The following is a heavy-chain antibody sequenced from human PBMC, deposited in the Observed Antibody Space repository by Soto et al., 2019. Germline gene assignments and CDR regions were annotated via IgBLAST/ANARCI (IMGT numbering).Heavy chain of an antibody. CDR3: ARSAISPYGGLIGPFDY. V-gene: IGHV1-3*05. J-gene: IGHJ4*02. CDR2: INPGNTNT. CDR1: GYTFTAYA. D-gene: IGHD3-16*02. Sequence: QVQLVQSGGEEKKPGASVKLSCEASGYTFTAYAIHWLRQAPGQRLEWMAWINPGNTNTKYSQKCRGRVSIARDTPASTAYLELGSLRSEDTAVYYCARSAISPYGGLIGPFDYWGQGNLVTVSS.